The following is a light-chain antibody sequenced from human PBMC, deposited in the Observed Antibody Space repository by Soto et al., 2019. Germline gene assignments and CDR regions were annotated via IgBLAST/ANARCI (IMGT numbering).Light chain of an antibody. J-gene: IGLJ2*01. CDR1: SSNIGNNY. V-gene: IGLV1-51*01. Sequence: QSVLTQPPSVSAAPGQSVTVSCSGSSSNIGNNYVSWYQQLPGTAPKVLIYENDKRPSGIPDRFSGSKSGTSATLGITGLQTGDEADYYCGTWDNSLNVGVFGGGTKVTVL. CDR2: END. CDR3: GTWDNSLNVGV.